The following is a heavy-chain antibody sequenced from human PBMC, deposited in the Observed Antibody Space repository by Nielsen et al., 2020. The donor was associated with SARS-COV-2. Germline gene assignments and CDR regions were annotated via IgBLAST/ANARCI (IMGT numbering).Heavy chain of an antibody. CDR3: AKARAGRYPQSRILDN. J-gene: IGHJ4*02. Sequence: GGSLRLSCAASGFTISSYAMNWVRQAPGKGLEWVSVIGDDGTGINYANSVKGRFTISRDNSKNTLYLQMNSLRAEDTAVYYCAKARAGRYPQSRILDNRAQGTLATVSA. CDR2: IGDDGTGI. V-gene: IGHV3-23*01. D-gene: IGHD2-21*01. CDR1: GFTISSYA.